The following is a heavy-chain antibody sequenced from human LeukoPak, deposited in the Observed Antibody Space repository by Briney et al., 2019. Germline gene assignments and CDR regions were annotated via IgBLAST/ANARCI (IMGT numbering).Heavy chain of an antibody. V-gene: IGHV4-4*07. CDR1: GGSISSYY. Sequence: SETLSLTCTVSGGSISSYYWSWIRQPAGKGREWIGRIYTSGSTNYNPSLKSRVTMSVDTSKNQFSLKLSSVTAADTALYYCAAGYSSSWFHAFDIWGQGTMVTVSS. CDR2: IYTSGST. J-gene: IGHJ3*02. D-gene: IGHD6-13*01. CDR3: AAGYSSSWFHAFDI.